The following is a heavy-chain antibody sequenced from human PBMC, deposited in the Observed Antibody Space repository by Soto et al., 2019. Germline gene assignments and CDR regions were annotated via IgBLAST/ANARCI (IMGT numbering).Heavy chain of an antibody. D-gene: IGHD1-26*01. CDR1: GFTFTSSA. CDR3: AAVPRLQVGATEDWFDP. CDR2: IVVGSGNT. J-gene: IGHJ5*02. Sequence: SVKVSCKASGFTFTSSAVQWVRQARGQRLEWIGWIVVGSGNTNYAQKFQEGVTITRDMSTSTAYMELSSLRSEDTAVYYCAAVPRLQVGATEDWFDPWGQGTLVTVSS. V-gene: IGHV1-58*01.